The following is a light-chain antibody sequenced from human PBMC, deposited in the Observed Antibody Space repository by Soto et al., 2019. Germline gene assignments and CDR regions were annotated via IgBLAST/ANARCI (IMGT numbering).Light chain of an antibody. V-gene: IGKV1D-13*01. Sequence: AIQLTQSPSSLSASVGDRVTITCRASQGISSALAWYQQKPGKAPKLLIYGASSLESGVPSRFSGSGSGTDFTLTISRLQPEDLATYYCQQFNNYPLIFGGGTKVEIK. CDR3: QQFNNYPLI. CDR1: QGISSA. J-gene: IGKJ4*01. CDR2: GAS.